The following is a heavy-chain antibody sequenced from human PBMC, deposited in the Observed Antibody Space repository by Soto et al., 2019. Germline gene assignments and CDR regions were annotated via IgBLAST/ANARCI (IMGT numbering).Heavy chain of an antibody. CDR2: ISGSGGST. Sequence: GGSLRLSCAASGFTFSSYAMSWVRQAPGKGLEWVSAISGSGGSTYYADSVKGRFTISRDNSKNTLYLQMNSLRAEDTAVYYCAKIPKVGATGGEVDYWGQGTLVTAPQ. CDR1: GFTFSSYA. V-gene: IGHV3-23*01. CDR3: AKIPKVGATGGEVDY. D-gene: IGHD1-26*01. J-gene: IGHJ4*02.